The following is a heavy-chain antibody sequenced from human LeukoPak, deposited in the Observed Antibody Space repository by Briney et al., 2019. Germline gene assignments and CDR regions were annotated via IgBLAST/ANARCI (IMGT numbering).Heavy chain of an antibody. CDR3: VRDRDRDPYYFDY. V-gene: IGHV3-53*01. CDR2: IYSGGFT. Sequence: GSLRLSCAASGFTFSSYAVSWVRQAPGKGLEWVSVIYSGGFTYYADSVKGRFTISRDNSKNTLYLQMNSLRAEDTAVYYCVRDRDRDPYYFDYWGQGTLVTVSS. CDR1: GFTFSSYA. J-gene: IGHJ4*02.